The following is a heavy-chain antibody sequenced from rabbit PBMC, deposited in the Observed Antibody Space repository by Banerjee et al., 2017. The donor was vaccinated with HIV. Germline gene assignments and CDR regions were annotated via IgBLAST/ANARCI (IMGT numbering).Heavy chain of an antibody. V-gene: IGHV1S47*01. J-gene: IGHJ4*01. CDR3: AREDGGVGGYDNNL. CDR2: IDPVFGST. D-gene: IGHD1-1*01. CDR1: GFDFSSFG. Sequence: QEQLVESGGGLVQPGGSLKLSCKASGFDFSSFGVSWVRQAPGKGLEWIGYIDPVFGSTYYASWVNGRFTISSHNAQNTLYLQLNSLTAADTATYFCAREDGGVGGYDNNLWGQGTLVTVS.